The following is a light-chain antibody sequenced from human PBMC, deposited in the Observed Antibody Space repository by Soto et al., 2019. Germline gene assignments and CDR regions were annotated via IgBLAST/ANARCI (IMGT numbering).Light chain of an antibody. Sequence: QSALTQPASVSGSPGQSITISCTGTSSDVGGYNYVSWYQQHPGKVPKLMIFDVSNRPSGVSNRFSGSKSGNTASLTISGLQAEEEEDYYCSSYSSSSPPVVFGGGTKLTVL. CDR2: DVS. CDR1: SSDVGGYNY. V-gene: IGLV2-14*01. J-gene: IGLJ2*01. CDR3: SSYSSSSPPVV.